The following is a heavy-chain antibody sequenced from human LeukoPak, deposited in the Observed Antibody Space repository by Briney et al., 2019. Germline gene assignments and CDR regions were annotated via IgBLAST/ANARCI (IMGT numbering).Heavy chain of an antibody. Sequence: ASVKVSCKASGYTFTSYGISWVRQAPGQGLEWMGWISAYNGNTNYAQKFQGRVTITADESTSTAYMELSSLRSEDTAVYYCARVLDSSGRDYWGQGTLVTVSS. V-gene: IGHV1-18*01. J-gene: IGHJ4*02. CDR3: ARVLDSSGRDY. D-gene: IGHD3-22*01. CDR2: ISAYNGNT. CDR1: GYTFTSYG.